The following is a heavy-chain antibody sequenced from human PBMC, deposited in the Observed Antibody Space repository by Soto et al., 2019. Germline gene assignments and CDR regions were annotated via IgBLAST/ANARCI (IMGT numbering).Heavy chain of an antibody. J-gene: IGHJ4*02. D-gene: IGHD4-17*01. CDR3: ARGPLTVTTGGGDH. V-gene: IGHV3-11*01. Sequence: QVQLVESGGGLVKPGGSLRLSCVASGFIFSGYYMSWIRQAPGKRLEWTSYISSGGSAIYYADSVKGRFTISRDNAKNSLYLQMNSLRADDTAIYYCARGPLTVTTGGGDHWGQGTLVTVSS. CDR2: ISSGGSAI. CDR1: GFIFSGYY.